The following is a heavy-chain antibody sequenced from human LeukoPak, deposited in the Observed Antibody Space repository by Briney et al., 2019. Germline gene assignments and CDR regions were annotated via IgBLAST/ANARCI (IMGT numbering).Heavy chain of an antibody. D-gene: IGHD6-13*01. V-gene: IGHV3-66*01. CDR2: IYSGGST. Sequence: GGSLRLSCAASGFTVSTNYMSWVRQAPGKGLEWVSVIYSGGSTYYADSVKGRFTIYRDNSKNTVYLQMNSLRAEDTAVYYCARDRAGIFDYWGQGTLVTVSS. CDR3: ARDRAGIFDY. J-gene: IGHJ4*02. CDR1: GFTVSTNY.